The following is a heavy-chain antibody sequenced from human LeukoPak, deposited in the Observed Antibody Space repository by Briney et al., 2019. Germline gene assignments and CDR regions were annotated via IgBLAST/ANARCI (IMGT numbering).Heavy chain of an antibody. CDR3: TRGQLWFPH. V-gene: IGHV3-49*04. CDR1: GFTFSTFA. D-gene: IGHD5-18*01. J-gene: IGHJ4*02. CDR2: IRSKAYGGTT. Sequence: GGSLRLSCAASGFTFSTFAMTWVRQAPGKGLEWVGFIRSKAYGGTTEYAASVKGRFTISRDDSKSIAYLQMNSLKTEDTAVYYCTRGQLWFPHWGQGTLVTVSS.